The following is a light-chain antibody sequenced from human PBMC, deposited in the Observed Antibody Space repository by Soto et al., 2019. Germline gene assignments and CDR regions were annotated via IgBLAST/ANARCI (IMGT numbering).Light chain of an antibody. CDR1: HDISNF. J-gene: IGKJ3*01. V-gene: IGKV1-27*01. CDR2: AAS. Sequence: DIPMTQSPSSLSASVGDRVTITCRASHDISNFLAWYQQKPGKVPKVLIYAASTLQSGVPSRFSGSGSGTDFTLTISSLQPEDVATYYCQKYSSAPFTFGPGTKVAIK. CDR3: QKYSSAPFT.